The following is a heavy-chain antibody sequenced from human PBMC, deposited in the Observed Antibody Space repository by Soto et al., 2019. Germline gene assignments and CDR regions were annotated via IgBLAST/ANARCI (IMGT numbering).Heavy chain of an antibody. CDR2: INAGNGNT. V-gene: IGHV1-3*01. CDR3: ARDLQSRWFGELALSYYYYYMDV. D-gene: IGHD3-10*01. J-gene: IGHJ6*03. CDR1: GYTFTSYA. Sequence: QVQLVQSGAEVKKPGASVKVSCKASGYTFTSYAMHWVRQAPGQRLEWMGWINAGNGNTKYSQKFQGRVTITRDTAARTAYMELGSLRSEDTAVYYCARDLQSRWFGELALSYYYYYMDVWGKGTTVTVSS.